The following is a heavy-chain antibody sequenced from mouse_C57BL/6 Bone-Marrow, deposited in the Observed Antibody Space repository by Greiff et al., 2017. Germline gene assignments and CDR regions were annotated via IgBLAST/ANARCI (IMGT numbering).Heavy chain of an antibody. CDR2: IYPRSGNT. Sequence: QVHVKQSGAELARPGASVKLSCKASGYTFTSYGISWVKQRTGQGLEWIGEIYPRSGNTYYNEKFQGKATLTADKSSSTAYMELRSLTSEDSAVYFCARGNFDYWGQGTTLTVSA. CDR3: ARGNFDY. V-gene: IGHV1-81*01. CDR1: GYTFTSYG. J-gene: IGHJ2*01.